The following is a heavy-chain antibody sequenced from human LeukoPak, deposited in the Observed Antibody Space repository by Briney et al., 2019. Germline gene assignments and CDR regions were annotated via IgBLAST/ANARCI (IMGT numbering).Heavy chain of an antibody. V-gene: IGHV4-30-2*01. CDR3: AREDLWFGELWNY. CDR2: IYHSGST. J-gene: IGHJ4*02. D-gene: IGHD3-10*01. CDR1: GGSISSGGYY. Sequence: PSQTLSLTCTVSGGSISSGGYYWSWIRQPPGKGLEWIGYIYHSGSTYYNPSLKSRVTISVDRSKNQFSLKLSSVTAADTAVYYCAREDLWFGELWNYWGQGTLVTVSS.